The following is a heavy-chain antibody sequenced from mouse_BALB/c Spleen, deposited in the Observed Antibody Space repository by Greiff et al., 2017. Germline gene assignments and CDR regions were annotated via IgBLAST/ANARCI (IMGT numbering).Heavy chain of an antibody. Sequence: EVQRVESGGGLVQPGGSLKLSCAASGFTFSSYTMSWVRQTPEKRLEWVAYISNGGGSTYYPDTVKGRFTISRDNAKNTLYLQMSSLKSEDTAMYYCARHEGYYERFAYWGQGTLVTVSA. CDR2: ISNGGGST. D-gene: IGHD2-3*01. J-gene: IGHJ3*01. CDR1: GFTFSSYT. CDR3: ARHEGYYERFAY. V-gene: IGHV5-12-2*01.